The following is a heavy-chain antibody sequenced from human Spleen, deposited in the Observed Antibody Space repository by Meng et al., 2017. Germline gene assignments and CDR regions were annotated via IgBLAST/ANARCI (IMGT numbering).Heavy chain of an antibody. Sequence: ASVKVSCKASGYTFTGYYMHWVRQAPGQGLEWMGWINPNSGDTNSAQQFQGRVTMTRDTSISTAYMELSRLRSDDTALYYCARGYCTSINCYDYWYYGLDVWGQGTTVTVSS. CDR3: ARGYCTSINCYDYWYYGLDV. CDR2: INPNSGDT. J-gene: IGHJ6*02. V-gene: IGHV1-2*02. CDR1: GYTFTGYY. D-gene: IGHD2-2*01.